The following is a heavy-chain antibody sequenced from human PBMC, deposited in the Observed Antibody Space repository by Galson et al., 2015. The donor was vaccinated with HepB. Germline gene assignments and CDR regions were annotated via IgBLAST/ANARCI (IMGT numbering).Heavy chain of an antibody. Sequence: SLRLSCAASGFTFSDYYMSWIRQAPGKGLEWVSYISSSSSYTNYADSVKGRFTISRDNAKNSLYLQMNSLRAEDTAVYYCAREVGYSSSGGAFDYWGQGTLVTVSS. V-gene: IGHV3-11*06. CDR1: GFTFSDYY. D-gene: IGHD6-6*01. CDR3: AREVGYSSSGGAFDY. CDR2: ISSSSSYT. J-gene: IGHJ4*02.